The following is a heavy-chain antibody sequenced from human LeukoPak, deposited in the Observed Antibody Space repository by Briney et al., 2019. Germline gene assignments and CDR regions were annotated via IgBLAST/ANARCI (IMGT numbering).Heavy chain of an antibody. D-gene: IGHD3-10*01. CDR2: ISYDGSNK. CDR3: ARGLRGSGRGYFDY. V-gene: IGHV3-30-3*01. Sequence: ISYDGSNKYYADSVKGRFTISRDNSKNTLYLQMNSLRAEDTAVYYCARGLRGSGRGYFDYWGQGTLVTVSS. J-gene: IGHJ4*02.